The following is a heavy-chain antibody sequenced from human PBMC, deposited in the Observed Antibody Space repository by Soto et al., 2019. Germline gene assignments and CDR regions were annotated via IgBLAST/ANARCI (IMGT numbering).Heavy chain of an antibody. V-gene: IGHV6-1*01. CDR1: GDNVSNNNAA. CDR2: TYYRSKWYN. CDR3: ARGIHP. J-gene: IGHJ5*02. D-gene: IGHD5-18*01. Sequence: QVQLQQSGPGLVKPLQTLSLTCAVSGDNVSNNNAAWIWIRQSPSRGLEWLGGTYYRSKWYNDYAICEKTRTTNNPHTSKNQHTLQLNSVTPEEKAGYYGARGIHPWGQGTLVTVSS.